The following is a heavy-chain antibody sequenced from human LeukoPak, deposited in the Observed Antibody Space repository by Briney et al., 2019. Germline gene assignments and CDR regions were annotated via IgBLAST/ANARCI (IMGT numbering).Heavy chain of an antibody. D-gene: IGHD2-15*01. CDR2: IIPIFGTA. J-gene: IGHJ4*02. CDR1: GGTFSSYA. CDR3: ARARICSGGSCYSDPLDY. Sequence: SVKVSCKSSGGTFSSYAISWVRQAPGQGLEWMGGIIPIFGTANYAQKFQGRVTITADESTSTAYMELSSLRSEDTAVYYCARARICSGGSCYSDPLDYWGQGTLVTVSS. V-gene: IGHV1-69*13.